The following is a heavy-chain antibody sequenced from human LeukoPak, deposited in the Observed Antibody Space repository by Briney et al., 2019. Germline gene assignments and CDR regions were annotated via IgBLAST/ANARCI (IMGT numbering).Heavy chain of an antibody. D-gene: IGHD5-18*01. J-gene: IGHJ4*02. V-gene: IGHV6-1*01. Sequence: SQTLSLTCAISGDTVSSNSTAWNWIRQSPSRGLEWLGRTYHRSKLYNDYAVSVKSRITISPDTSKNQFSLQLNSVTPEDTAVYYCARDGYSFGYRRYYFNYWGQGTLVTVSS. CDR3: ARDGYSFGYRRYYFNY. CDR2: TYHRSKLYN. CDR1: GDTVSSNSTA.